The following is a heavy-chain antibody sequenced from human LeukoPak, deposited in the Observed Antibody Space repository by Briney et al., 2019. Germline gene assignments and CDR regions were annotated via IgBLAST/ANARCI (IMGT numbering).Heavy chain of an antibody. V-gene: IGHV3-21*01. D-gene: IGHD2-2*01. CDR3: ARDPLMGAAEDIVVVPAAATPLDY. CDR1: GFTFSSYS. Sequence: GGSLRLSCAASGFTFSSYSMNWVRQAPGKGLEWVSSTSSSSSYIYYADSVKGRFTISRDNAKNSLYLQMNSLRAEDTAVYYCARDPLMGAAEDIVVVPAAATPLDYWGQGTLVTVSS. CDR2: TSSSSSYI. J-gene: IGHJ4*02.